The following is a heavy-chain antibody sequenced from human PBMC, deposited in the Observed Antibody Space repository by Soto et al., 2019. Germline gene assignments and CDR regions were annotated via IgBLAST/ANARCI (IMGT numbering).Heavy chain of an antibody. Sequence: EVQLVESGGGLVQPGGSLRLSCAASGFTFSSYWMSWVRQAPGKGLEWVANIKQDGSEKYYVDSVKGRFTISRDNAKHSLYLQMNSLRAEDTAVYYCASDIYGGNSFDYWGQGTLVTVSS. D-gene: IGHD4-17*01. CDR1: GFTFSSYW. V-gene: IGHV3-7*01. CDR2: IKQDGSEK. J-gene: IGHJ4*02. CDR3: ASDIYGGNSFDY.